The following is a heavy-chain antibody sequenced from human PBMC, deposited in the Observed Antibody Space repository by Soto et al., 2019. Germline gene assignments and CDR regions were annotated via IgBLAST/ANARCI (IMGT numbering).Heavy chain of an antibody. D-gene: IGHD2-8*01. CDR2: IIRIFGTA. J-gene: IGHJ4*02. Sequence: ASVKVSCKASGGTFSSYAISWVRQAPGQGLEWMGGIIRIFGTANYAQKFQGRVTITADESTSTAYMELSSLRSEDTAVYYCATPRCTNGVCYGDYFDYWGQGTLVTVSS. V-gene: IGHV1-69*13. CDR3: ATPRCTNGVCYGDYFDY. CDR1: GGTFSSYA.